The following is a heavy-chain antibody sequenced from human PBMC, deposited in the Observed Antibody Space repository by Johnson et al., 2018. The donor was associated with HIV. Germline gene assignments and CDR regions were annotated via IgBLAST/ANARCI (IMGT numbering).Heavy chain of an antibody. D-gene: IGHD2-21*02. V-gene: IGHV3-30*04. CDR3: AKDDNLGVWYSDAFDI. CDR2: ISYDGSNA. CDR1: GFTFSSYA. J-gene: IGHJ3*02. Sequence: QVQLVESGGGVVQPGRSLRLSCAASGFTFSSYAMHWVRQAPGKGLEWVAVISYDGSNAYYADSVKGRFTVSRDNSKNPLYLQMKSLRAEDTAIYYCAKDDNLGVWYSDAFDIWGQGTVVTVSS.